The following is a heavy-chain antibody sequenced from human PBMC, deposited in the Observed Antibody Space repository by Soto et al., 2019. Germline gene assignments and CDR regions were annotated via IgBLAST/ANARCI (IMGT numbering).Heavy chain of an antibody. CDR2: IYFRGTT. CDR1: CGSISTYD. Sequence: ETLPLRCTVSCGSISTYDWSWIRLPPGEGLEWIGYIYFRGTTNYNPSLKSRVTMSADTSKNQFSLKLNSVTAADTAVYYCARMNYYDTSGYPFDYWGQGMMVTVS. D-gene: IGHD3-22*01. CDR3: ARMNYYDTSGYPFDY. V-gene: IGHV4-59*01. J-gene: IGHJ4*02.